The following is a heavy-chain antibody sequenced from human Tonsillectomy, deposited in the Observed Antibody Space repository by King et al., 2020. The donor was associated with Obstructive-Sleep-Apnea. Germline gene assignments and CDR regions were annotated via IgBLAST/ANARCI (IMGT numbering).Heavy chain of an antibody. V-gene: IGHV4-30-2*01. CDR2: IYHSGST. J-gene: IGHJ4*02. CDR3: ARAPSGRSLDY. CDR1: GGSISSGGYS. D-gene: IGHD1-26*01. Sequence: QLQESGPGLVKPSQTLSLTCAVSGGSISSGGYSWSWIRQPPGKGLEWIGYIYHSGSTYYNPSLKSRVTISVDRSKNQFSLKLSSVTAADTAVYYCARAPSGRSLDYWGQGTLVTVSS.